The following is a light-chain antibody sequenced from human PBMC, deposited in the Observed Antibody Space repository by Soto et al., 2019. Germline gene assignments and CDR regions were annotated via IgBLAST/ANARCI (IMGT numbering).Light chain of an antibody. Sequence: QSALTQPASVSGSPGQSITISCTGTSSNVGGYNFVSWYQQHPGKAPKLIIYDVSNRPSGVSYRFSGSNSGNTASLTISGLQAEDEADYYCCAYTSRSTHVFGPGTKLTVL. J-gene: IGLJ1*01. V-gene: IGLV2-14*01. CDR3: CAYTSRSTHV. CDR1: SSNVGGYNF. CDR2: DVS.